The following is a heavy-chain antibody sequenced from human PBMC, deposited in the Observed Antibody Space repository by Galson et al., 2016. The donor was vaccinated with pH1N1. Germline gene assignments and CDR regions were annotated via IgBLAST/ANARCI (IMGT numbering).Heavy chain of an antibody. CDR3: ARRTYPYPFDY. Sequence: PLSLTCTVSGVSFTSGDYFPPRVRQPPGKGLEWLGYIFYTGDTHYNPALRSRLGIPVDTAKNHVSLQLSSMTVADTAVYFCARRTYPYPFDYRGQGILVTVSS. J-gene: IGHJ4*02. D-gene: IGHD1-14*01. V-gene: IGHV4-30-4*08. CDR1: GVSFTSGDYF. CDR2: IFYTGDT.